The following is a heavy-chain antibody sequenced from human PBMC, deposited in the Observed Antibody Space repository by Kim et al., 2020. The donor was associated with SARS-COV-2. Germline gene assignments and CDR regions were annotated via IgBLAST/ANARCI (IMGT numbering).Heavy chain of an antibody. V-gene: IGHV3-23*01. J-gene: IGHJ4*02. CDR1: GFTFSVFA. CDR2: IGGSGRSS. Sequence: GGSLRLSCVASGFTFSVFAMSWVRQTPGKGLEWVSGIGGSGRSSFYADSVKGRFTISRDNSKNTLYLQMNSLRAEDTAVYYCAKFKGPXXREXYXXXYWGQGXXVXVSS. CDR3: AKFKGPXXREXYXXXY. D-gene: IGHD1-1*01.